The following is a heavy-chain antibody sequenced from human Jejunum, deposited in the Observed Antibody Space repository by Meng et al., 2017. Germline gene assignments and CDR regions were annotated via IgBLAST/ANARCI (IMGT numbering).Heavy chain of an antibody. D-gene: IGHD1-26*01. CDR3: ARDLGGSGSYPMDV. CDR2: IWSDGSDE. V-gene: IGHV3-33*01. J-gene: IGHJ6*01. CDR1: GFSFSSHA. Sequence: GESLKISCAASGFSFSSHAMHWVRLAPGKGLEWVAVIWSDGSDEYYAYSVKGRFTISRDNSKNTLFLQMNSLRAEDTALYYCARDLGGSGSYPMDVWGQGNTVNVSS.